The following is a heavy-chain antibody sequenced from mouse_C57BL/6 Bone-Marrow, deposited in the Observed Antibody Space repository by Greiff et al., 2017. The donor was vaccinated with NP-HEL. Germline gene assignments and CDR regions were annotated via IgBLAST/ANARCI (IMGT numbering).Heavy chain of an antibody. CDR1: GYTFTSYG. J-gene: IGHJ2*01. V-gene: IGHV1-81*01. D-gene: IGHD1-1*02. CDR3: ARGETGTPYYFDY. Sequence: QVQLQQSGAELARPGASVKLSCKASGYTFTSYGLSWVKQRTGQGLEWIGEIYPRSGNTYYNEKFKGKSTLTADKSSSTAYMELRSLTSEDSAVYFCARGETGTPYYFDYWGQGTTLTVSS. CDR2: IYPRSGNT.